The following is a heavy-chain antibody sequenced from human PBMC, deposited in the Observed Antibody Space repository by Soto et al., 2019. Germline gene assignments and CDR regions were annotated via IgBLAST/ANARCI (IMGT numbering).Heavy chain of an antibody. V-gene: IGHV3-23*01. CDR3: ARSRRQWFGGTLSYYFDF. CDR1: GFTFSSYA. Sequence: EVQLLESGGGLVQPGGSLRLSCAASGFTFSSYAMSWVRQAPGKGLEWVSAISGSGGSTYYADSVKGRFTISRDKDTNSLYLQLNSLTPEDTAVYYCARSRRQWFGGTLSYYFDFWGHGTLVTVSS. D-gene: IGHD3-10*01. CDR2: ISGSGGST. J-gene: IGHJ4*01.